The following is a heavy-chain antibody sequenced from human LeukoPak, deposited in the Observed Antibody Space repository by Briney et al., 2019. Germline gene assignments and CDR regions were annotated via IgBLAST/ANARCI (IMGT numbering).Heavy chain of an antibody. CDR3: ARWYSRGRWFDP. J-gene: IGHJ5*02. D-gene: IGHD6-19*01. CDR2: INHSGST. CDR1: GGSISSYY. V-gene: IGHV4-34*01. Sequence: SETLSLTCTVSGGSISSYYWSWIRQPPGKGLEWIGEINHSGSTNYNPSLKSRVTISVDTSKNQFSLKLSSVTAADTAVYYCARWYSRGRWFDPWGQGTLVTVSS.